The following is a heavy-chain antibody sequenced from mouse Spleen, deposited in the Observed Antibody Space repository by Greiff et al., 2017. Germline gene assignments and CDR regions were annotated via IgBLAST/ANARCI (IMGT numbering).Heavy chain of an antibody. D-gene: IGHD1-1*01. J-gene: IGHJ4*01. V-gene: IGHV3-8*02. CDR2: ISYSGST. Sequence: DVKLQESGPSLVKPSQTLSLTCSVTGDSITSGYWNWIRKFPGNKLEYMGYISYSGSTYYNPSLKSRISITRDTSKNQYYLQLNSVTTEDTATYYCARLLRLYYYAMDYWGQGTSVTVSS. CDR3: ARLLRLYYYAMDY. CDR1: GDSITSGY.